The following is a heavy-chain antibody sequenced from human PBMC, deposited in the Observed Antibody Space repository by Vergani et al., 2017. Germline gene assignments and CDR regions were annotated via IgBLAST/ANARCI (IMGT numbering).Heavy chain of an antibody. V-gene: IGHV4-59*01. CDR2: IYYSGST. D-gene: IGHD6-6*01. CDR1: GGSMISYY. J-gene: IGHJ4*02. CDR3: VSYRGSSGPVLR. Sequence: QVQLQESGPGLVKPSETLFLTCTVSGGSMISYYWSWIRQPPGKRLECIGSIYYSGSTNYNPSLKSRLTISLDTSMNQFSLKLSSVTAADSALYYCVSYRGSSGPVLRWGQGTLVTVSS.